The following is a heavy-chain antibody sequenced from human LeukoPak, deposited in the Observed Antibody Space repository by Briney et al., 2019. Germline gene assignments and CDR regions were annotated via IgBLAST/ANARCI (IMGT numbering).Heavy chain of an antibody. CDR2: IYHSGST. V-gene: IGHV4-38-2*02. CDR3: ARDPIAYCGADCYSD. Sequence: PSETLSLTCTVSGYSISSGYYWGWIRQPPGKGLEWIGSIYHSGSTYYNPSLKNRLTISIDTSKSQFSLKLTSVTAADTAVYYCARDPIAYCGADCYSDWGQGTLVTVSS. J-gene: IGHJ4*02. CDR1: GYSISSGYY. D-gene: IGHD2-21*02.